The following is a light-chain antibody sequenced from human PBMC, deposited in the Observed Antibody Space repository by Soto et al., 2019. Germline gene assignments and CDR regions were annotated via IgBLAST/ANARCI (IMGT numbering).Light chain of an antibody. CDR2: GAS. V-gene: IGKV3-15*01. Sequence: EIVMTQSTATLSVSPGERDTLSCRASQSVSSNFAWYQQKPGQAPRLLIYGASTRATGIPARFSGSGSGTELTLTISSLQSEDFAVYYCQQYNNWFTFGPGTKVDIK. CDR3: QQYNNWFT. J-gene: IGKJ3*01. CDR1: QSVSSN.